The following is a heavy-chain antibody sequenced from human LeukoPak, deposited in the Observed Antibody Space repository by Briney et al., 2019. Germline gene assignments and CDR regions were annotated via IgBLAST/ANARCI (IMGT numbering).Heavy chain of an antibody. J-gene: IGHJ6*03. Sequence: PGGSLRLSCATSGFTFSSYSMKWVRQAPGKGLEWVSSITRSSIYIYYADSVKGRFTISRDNAKNSLYLQMNSLRAEDTAVYYCARTPFNIVVVPAAIEVQSNFYMDVWGKGTTVTISS. CDR1: GFTFSSYS. CDR3: ARTPFNIVVVPAAIEVQSNFYMDV. CDR2: ITRSSIYI. V-gene: IGHV3-21*04. D-gene: IGHD2-2*01.